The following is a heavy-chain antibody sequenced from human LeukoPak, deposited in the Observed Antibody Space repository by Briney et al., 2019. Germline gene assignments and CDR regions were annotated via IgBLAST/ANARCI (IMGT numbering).Heavy chain of an antibody. D-gene: IGHD2-15*01. J-gene: IGHJ4*02. CDR3: AKVDWGSNCNDGRCPR. CDR1: GFTLRNYA. V-gene: IGHV3-23*01. Sequence: GGTLRLSCAVSGFTLRNYAMSWVRQAPGKGLEWVSGGNSGSTHYADSVKGRFTISRDNSKNTLYLQMNGLRVEDTAVYHCAKVDWGSNCNDGRCPRWGQGTLVTVSS. CDR2: GNSGST.